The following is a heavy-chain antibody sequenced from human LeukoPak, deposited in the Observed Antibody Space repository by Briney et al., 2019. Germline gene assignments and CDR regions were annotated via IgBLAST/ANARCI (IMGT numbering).Heavy chain of an antibody. CDR1: GGSISSHY. V-gene: IGHV4-59*11. Sequence: SETLSLTCTVSGGSISSHYWSWIRQPPAKGLEWIGYSYYSGSTNYTNYNPSLKSRVTISVDTSKNQFSLKLSSVTAADTAVYYCARDPIVSVGDWYFDLWGRGTLVTVSS. CDR2: SYYSGSTNYT. CDR3: ARDPIVSVGDWYFDL. D-gene: IGHD3-16*02. J-gene: IGHJ2*01.